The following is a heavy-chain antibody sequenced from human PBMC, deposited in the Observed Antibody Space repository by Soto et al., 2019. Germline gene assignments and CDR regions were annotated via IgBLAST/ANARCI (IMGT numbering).Heavy chain of an antibody. D-gene: IGHD3-9*01. CDR2: IYYSGST. J-gene: IGHJ5*02. CDR1: GGSITNSDYY. CDR3: ARATSFFDTGDYVDP. Sequence: SETLSLTCSVSGGSITNSDYYWSWIRQAPGKGLEWIGYIYYSGSTYYNPSLKSRVTISVDTSKNQFSLRLNSVTAADTAVYYCARATSFFDTGDYVDPWGQGTLVTVSS. V-gene: IGHV4-30-4*01.